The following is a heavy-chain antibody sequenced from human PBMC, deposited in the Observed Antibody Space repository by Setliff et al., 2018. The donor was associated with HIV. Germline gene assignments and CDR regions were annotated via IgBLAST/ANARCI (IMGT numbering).Heavy chain of an antibody. V-gene: IGHV1-8*01. CDR3: ARGKGRYCSGGSCYPNNWFDP. J-gene: IGHJ5*02. D-gene: IGHD2-15*01. CDR1: GYTFTSYD. Sequence: ASVKVSCKASGYTFTSYDINWVRQATGQGLEWMGWMNPNSGNTGYAQKFQGRVTMTRNTSISTAYMELSSLRSEDTAVYYCARGKGRYCSGGSCYPNNWFDPWGQGTLVTVSS. CDR2: MNPNSGNT.